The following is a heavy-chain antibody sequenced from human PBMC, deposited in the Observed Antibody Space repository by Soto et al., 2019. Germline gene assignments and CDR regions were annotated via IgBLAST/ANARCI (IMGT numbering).Heavy chain of an antibody. D-gene: IGHD2-15*01. CDR3: ARTPQSRGRYDY. V-gene: IGHV4-59*01. CDR1: GGSINNYY. CDR2: IYYTGIT. Sequence: QVQLQESGPGLVKPSETLSLTCTVSGGSINNYYWSWIRQPPGKGLEWIGYIYYTGITSYNPSLQSRVTISVDPSKNQFSMKLSSVTAADTAVYFCARTPQSRGRYDYWGRGTLVIVSS. J-gene: IGHJ4*02.